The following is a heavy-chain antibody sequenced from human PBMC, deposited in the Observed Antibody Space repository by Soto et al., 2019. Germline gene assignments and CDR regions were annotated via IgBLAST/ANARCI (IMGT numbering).Heavy chain of an antibody. J-gene: IGHJ6*03. CDR3: ARRYDFWSGYLYYYYMDV. Sequence: QVQLQESGPGLVKPSETLSLTCTVSGGSISSYYWSWIRQPPGKGLEWIGYIYYSGSTNYNPSLKSRVTTSVDTSKTQFSLKLSSVTAADTAVYYCARRYDFWSGYLYYYYMDVWGKGTTVTVSS. V-gene: IGHV4-59*08. D-gene: IGHD3-3*01. CDR1: GGSISSYY. CDR2: IYYSGST.